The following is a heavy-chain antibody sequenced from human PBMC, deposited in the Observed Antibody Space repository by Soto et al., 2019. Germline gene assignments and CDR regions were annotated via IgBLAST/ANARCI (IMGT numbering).Heavy chain of an antibody. CDR2: ISYDGSNK. V-gene: IGHV3-30*18. Sequence: PGGSLRLSCAASGFTFSSYGMHWVRQAPGKGLEWVAVISYDGSNKYYADSVKGRFTISRDNSKNTLYLQMNSLRAEDTAVYYCAKDGYYGSGSYYNVGYYYYYGMDVWGQGTTVTVSS. J-gene: IGHJ6*02. D-gene: IGHD3-10*01. CDR1: GFTFSSYG. CDR3: AKDGYYGSGSYYNVGYYYYYGMDV.